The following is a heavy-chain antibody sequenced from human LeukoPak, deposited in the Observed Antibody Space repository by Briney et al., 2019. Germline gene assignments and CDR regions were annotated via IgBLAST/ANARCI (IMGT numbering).Heavy chain of an antibody. CDR1: GLSFSSFA. D-gene: IGHD3-16*01. Sequence: PGGSLTLSCAASGLSFSSFAMSWVRQAPARGLEWLSSMKGTGETFYADSVRGRFTLSRDSSSNTVYLHLSKLRVEDTAVYYCARASWVSSADAVRWGQGTVVTVSS. V-gene: IGHV3-23*01. J-gene: IGHJ4*02. CDR2: MKGTGET. CDR3: ARASWVSSADAVR.